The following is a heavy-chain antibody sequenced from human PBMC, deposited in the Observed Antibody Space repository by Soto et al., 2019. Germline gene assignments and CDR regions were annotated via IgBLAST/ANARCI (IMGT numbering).Heavy chain of an antibody. V-gene: IGHV4-39*01. D-gene: IGHD6-13*01. CDR1: GGSISSSSYY. Sequence: QLQLQESGPGLVKPSETLSLTCTVSGGSISSSSYYWGWIRQPPGKGLEWIGSIYYSGSTYYHPSLKRRVTISVDTSKNQFSLKLSSVTAADPAVYYFARPGAAAGLDYWGQGTLVTVSS. CDR2: IYYSGST. CDR3: ARPGAAAGLDY. J-gene: IGHJ4*02.